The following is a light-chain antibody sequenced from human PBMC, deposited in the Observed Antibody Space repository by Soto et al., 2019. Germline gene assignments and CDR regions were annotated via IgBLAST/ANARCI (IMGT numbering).Light chain of an antibody. CDR2: DVS. CDR3: SSYTSSATGV. CDR1: SSDVGGYKY. V-gene: IGLV2-14*01. Sequence: QSALAQPASVSGSPGQSITISCTGTSSDVGGYKYVSWYQQHPGKAPKLIIYDVSDRPSGVSNRFSGSKSGNTASLTISGLQAEDEADYYCSSYTSSATGVFGTGTKLTVL. J-gene: IGLJ1*01.